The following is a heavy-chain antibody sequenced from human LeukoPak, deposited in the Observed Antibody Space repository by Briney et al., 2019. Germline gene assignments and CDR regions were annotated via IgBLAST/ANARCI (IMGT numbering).Heavy chain of an antibody. J-gene: IGHJ5*02. V-gene: IGHV4-34*01. CDR1: GGSFSGYY. CDR2: INHSGST. Sequence: SETLSLTCAVYGGSFSGYYWSWISQPPGKGLEWIGEINHSGSTNYNPSLKSRVTISVDTSKNQFSLKLSSVTAADTAVYYCARVPLRRQYNWFDPWGQGTLVTVSS. D-gene: IGHD5-24*01. CDR3: ARVPLRRQYNWFDP.